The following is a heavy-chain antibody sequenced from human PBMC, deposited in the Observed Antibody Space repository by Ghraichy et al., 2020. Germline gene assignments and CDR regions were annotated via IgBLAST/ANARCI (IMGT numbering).Heavy chain of an antibody. CDR3: ARTRGATLIDY. V-gene: IGHV3-21*01. J-gene: IGHJ4*02. CDR1: GFTFSSYS. D-gene: IGHD5-24*01. CDR2: ISSSSSYI. Sequence: SCAASGFTFSSYSMNWVRQAPGKGLEWVSSISSSSSYIYYADSVKGRFTISRDNAKNSLYLQMNRLRAEDPAVYYCARTRGATLIDYWGQGTLVTVSS.